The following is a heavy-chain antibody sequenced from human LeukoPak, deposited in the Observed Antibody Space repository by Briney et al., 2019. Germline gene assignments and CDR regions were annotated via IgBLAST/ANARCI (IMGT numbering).Heavy chain of an antibody. J-gene: IGHJ5*02. Sequence: GWSLRLSCVASGFTLISYIMNWVRQAAAKGAEWISYVTSSSSTIYYEESVKGRFNISRENAKNSVYLQMKSLRDEDTAVYYCARGTSPFDPWGRGTLVTVSS. V-gene: IGHV3-48*02. CDR3: ARGTSPFDP. CDR2: VTSSSSTI. CDR1: GFTLISYI.